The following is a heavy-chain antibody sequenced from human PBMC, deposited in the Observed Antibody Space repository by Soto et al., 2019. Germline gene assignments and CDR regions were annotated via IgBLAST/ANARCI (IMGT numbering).Heavy chain of an antibody. Sequence: ASVKVSCKASGYTFTSYGISWVRQAPGRGLEWMGWISAYNGNTNYAQKLQGRVTMTTDTSTSTAYMELRSLRSDDTAVYYCARDLPYCSGGSCPGSYDAFDIWGQGTMVTVS. D-gene: IGHD2-15*01. CDR1: GYTFTSYG. V-gene: IGHV1-18*01. CDR3: ARDLPYCSGGSCPGSYDAFDI. CDR2: ISAYNGNT. J-gene: IGHJ3*02.